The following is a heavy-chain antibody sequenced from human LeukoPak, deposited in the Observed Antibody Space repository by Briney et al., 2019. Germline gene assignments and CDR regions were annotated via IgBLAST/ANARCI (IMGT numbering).Heavy chain of an antibody. CDR3: ARSGSYPFDY. V-gene: IGHV1-69*05. CDR2: IIPIFGTA. Sequence: GASVKVSCKASGGTFSSYAISWVRQTPGQGLEWMGGIIPIFGTANYAQKFQGRVTITTDESTSTAYMELSSLRSEDTAVYYCARSGSYPFDYWGQGTLVTVSS. CDR1: GGTFSSYA. J-gene: IGHJ4*02. D-gene: IGHD1-26*01.